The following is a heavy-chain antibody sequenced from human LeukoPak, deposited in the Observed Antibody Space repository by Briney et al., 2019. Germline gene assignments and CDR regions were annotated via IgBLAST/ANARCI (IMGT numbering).Heavy chain of an antibody. V-gene: IGHV4-30-4*01. CDR1: GGSISSGDYY. CDR2: IYYSGST. CDR3: ARALGVVTAYD. J-gene: IGHJ4*02. Sequence: SETLSLTCTVSGGSISSGDYYWSWIRQPPGKGLEWIGYIYYSGSTYYNPSLKSRVTISVDTSKNQFSLKLSSVTAADTAVYYCARALGVVTAYDWGQGTLVTVSS. D-gene: IGHD2-21*02.